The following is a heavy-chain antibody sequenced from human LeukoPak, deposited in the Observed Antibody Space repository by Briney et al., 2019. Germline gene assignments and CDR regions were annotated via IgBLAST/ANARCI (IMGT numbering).Heavy chain of an antibody. Sequence: GGSLRLSCAASGFTVSSNYMSWVRQAPGKGLEWVSVIYSGGSTYYADSVKGRFTISRDNSKNTLYLQMNSLRAEDTAVYYCAGQADYYNSGSSYFDFWGQGTLVTVSS. D-gene: IGHD3-10*01. CDR3: AGQADYYNSGSSYFDF. CDR1: GFTVSSNY. CDR2: IYSGGST. J-gene: IGHJ4*02. V-gene: IGHV3-66*04.